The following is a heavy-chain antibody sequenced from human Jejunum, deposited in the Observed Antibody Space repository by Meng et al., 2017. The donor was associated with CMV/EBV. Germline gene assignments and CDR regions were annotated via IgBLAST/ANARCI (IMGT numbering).Heavy chain of an antibody. CDR2: ITWKGDTI. D-gene: IGHD2-2*01. V-gene: IGHV3-9*01. J-gene: IGHJ6*02. Sequence: MSWVRQAPGKGLEWVSGITWKGDTIGYADSVKGRFTISRDNAKKSLYLQMNSLRPEDTALYYCARDFQLYYYHYYGMDVWGQGTTVTVSS. CDR3: ARDFQLYYYHYYGMDV.